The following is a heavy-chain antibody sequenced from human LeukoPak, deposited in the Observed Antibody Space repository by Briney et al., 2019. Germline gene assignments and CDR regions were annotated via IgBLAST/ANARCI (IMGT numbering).Heavy chain of an antibody. Sequence: GGSLRLSCADSGFTFGRYWMHWVRQAPGKGLVWVSHITTDGSGTSYADSVKGRFTTSRDNAKNTLYLQMNSLRAEDTAVYYCARGAIVGANFDYWGQGTLVTVSS. J-gene: IGHJ4*02. CDR3: ARGAIVGANFDY. CDR2: ITTDGSGT. CDR1: GFTFGRYW. V-gene: IGHV3-74*01. D-gene: IGHD1-26*01.